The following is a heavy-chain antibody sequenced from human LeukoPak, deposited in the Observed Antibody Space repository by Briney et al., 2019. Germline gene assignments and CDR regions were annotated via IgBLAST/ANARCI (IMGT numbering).Heavy chain of an antibody. CDR1: GYTFTDYY. Sequence: ASVTVSYKASGYTFTDYYMHLVRQSPGQGVEGMGWINPNSGGTNYAQKFQGRVTMTRDTAISTAYMELSRLRSDDTAVFYCAREEVIAAAGPTLDYWGQGALVTVSS. D-gene: IGHD6-13*01. CDR3: AREEVIAAAGPTLDY. V-gene: IGHV1-2*02. J-gene: IGHJ4*02. CDR2: INPNSGGT.